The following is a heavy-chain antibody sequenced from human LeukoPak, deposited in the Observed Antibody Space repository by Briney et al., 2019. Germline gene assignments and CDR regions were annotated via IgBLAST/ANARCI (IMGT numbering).Heavy chain of an antibody. V-gene: IGHV4-59*01. CDR1: GGSISSYY. J-gene: IGHJ4*02. CDR2: IYYSGST. D-gene: IGHD6-13*01. CDR3: ARVGYSSSSYYFDY. Sequence: SETLSLTCTVSGGSISSYYWSWIRQPPGKGLEWIGYIYYSGSTNYNPSLKSRVTISVDTFKNQFSLKLSSVTAADTAVYYCARVGYSSSSYYFDYWGQGTLVTVSS.